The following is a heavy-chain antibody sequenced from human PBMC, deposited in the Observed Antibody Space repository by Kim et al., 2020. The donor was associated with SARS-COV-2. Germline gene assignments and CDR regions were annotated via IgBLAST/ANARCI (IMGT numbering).Heavy chain of an antibody. CDR1: GGSISSYY. CDR2: IYYSGST. CDR3: AREYSSSDPVDI. J-gene: IGHJ3*02. V-gene: IGHV4-59*01. D-gene: IGHD6-6*01. Sequence: SETLSLTCTVSGGSISSYYWSWIRQPPGKGLEWIGYIYYSGSTNYNPSLKSRVTISVDTSKNQFSLKLSSVTAADTAVYYCAREYSSSDPVDIWGQGTMVTVSS.